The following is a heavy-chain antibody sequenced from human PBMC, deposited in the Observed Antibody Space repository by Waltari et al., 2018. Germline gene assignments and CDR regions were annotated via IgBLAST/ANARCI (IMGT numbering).Heavy chain of an antibody. D-gene: IGHD6-19*01. CDR3: ARWVSRGHRPHWFDS. J-gene: IGHJ5*01. CDR1: GGSISSYY. CDR2: GYDRGRT. Sequence: QVQLQESRPGLVKPSGTLSLTCTVAGGSISSYYWSWFRQPPGKGLEWMGYGYDRGRTKYNPTLKRRVTIPVATSKNKSSLKLCSVTAADTAGYYGARWVSRGHRPHWFDSWGQGTLVTVSS. V-gene: IGHV4-59*01.